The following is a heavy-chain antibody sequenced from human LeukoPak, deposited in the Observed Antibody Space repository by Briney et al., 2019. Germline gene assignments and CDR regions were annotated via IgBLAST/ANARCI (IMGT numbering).Heavy chain of an antibody. CDR1: GFTFSSYA. D-gene: IGHD3-22*01. CDR3: AKEGSGYYDSSGYYYHDAFDI. Sequence: GGSLRLSCAASGFTFSSYATSWVRQAPGKGLEWVSAISGSGGSTYYADSVKGRFTISRDNSKNTLYLQMNSLRAEDTAVYYCAKEGSGYYDSSGYYYHDAFDIWGQGTMVTVSS. V-gene: IGHV3-23*01. CDR2: ISGSGGST. J-gene: IGHJ3*02.